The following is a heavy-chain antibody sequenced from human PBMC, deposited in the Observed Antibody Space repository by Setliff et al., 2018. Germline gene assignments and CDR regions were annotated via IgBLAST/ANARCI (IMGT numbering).Heavy chain of an antibody. D-gene: IGHD3-10*01. V-gene: IGHV4-31*03. CDR1: GGSISSSSYY. CDR3: ARVADGSGSFYLGFDY. CDR2: IFHSGST. J-gene: IGHJ4*02. Sequence: SETLSLTCTVSGGSISSSSYYWGWIRQHPEKGLEWLGYIFHSGSTHYNSSLKSRITISIDTSKNHFSLEPNSVTAADSAVYYCARVADGSGSFYLGFDYWGQGILVTVSS.